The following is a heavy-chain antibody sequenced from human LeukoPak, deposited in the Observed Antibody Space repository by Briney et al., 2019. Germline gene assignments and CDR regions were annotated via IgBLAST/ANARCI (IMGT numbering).Heavy chain of an antibody. CDR1: GFTFTNYW. Sequence: GESLKISCKGSGFTFTNYWIGWVRQMPGKGLEWMGIIYPGDSDTRYSPSFQGQVTISADKSISTAYLQWSSLKASDTAMCYCARSWVAGYGTVLDYWGQGALVTVSS. D-gene: IGHD6-19*01. V-gene: IGHV5-51*01. J-gene: IGHJ4*02. CDR3: ARSWVAGYGTVLDY. CDR2: IYPGDSDT.